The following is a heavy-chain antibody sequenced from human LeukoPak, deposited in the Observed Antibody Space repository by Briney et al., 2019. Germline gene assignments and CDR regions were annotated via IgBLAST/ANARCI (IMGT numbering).Heavy chain of an antibody. V-gene: IGHV3-53*01. J-gene: IGHJ4*02. CDR3: ASEGTTGTTWGPDY. D-gene: IGHD1-1*01. CDR2: IYSGGST. Sequence: QAGGSLRLSCAASGFTVSSNYMSWVRQAPGKGLEWVSVIYSGGSTYYADSVKGRFTISRDNAKNTLYPQMNSLRAEDTAVYYCASEGTTGTTWGPDYWGQGTLVTVSS. CDR1: GFTVSSNY.